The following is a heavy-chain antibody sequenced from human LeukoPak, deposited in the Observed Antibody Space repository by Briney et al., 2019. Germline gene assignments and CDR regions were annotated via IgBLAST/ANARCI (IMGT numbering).Heavy chain of an antibody. D-gene: IGHD6-19*01. CDR2: INPNSGGT. V-gene: IGHV1-2*02. CDR3: ARASSSGWPPTWFDP. CDR1: GYTFTGYY. J-gene: IGHJ5*02. Sequence: ASVKVSCKASGYTFTGYYMHWVRQAPGQGLEWMGWINPNSGGTNYAQKFQGRVTMTRDTSISTAYMELSRLRSDDTAVYYCARASSSGWPPTWFDPWGQGTLVTVSS.